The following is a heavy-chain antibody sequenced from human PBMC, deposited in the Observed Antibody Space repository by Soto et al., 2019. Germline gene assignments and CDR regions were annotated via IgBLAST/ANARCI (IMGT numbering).Heavy chain of an antibody. CDR1: GGSFSGYY. J-gene: IGHJ6*03. Sequence: SETLSLTCAVYGGSFSGYYWSWIRQPPGKGLEWIGEINHSGSTNYNPSLKSRVTISVDTSKNQFSLKLSSVTAADTAVYYCARGFYYGSGSYTYYYYYYMDVWGKGTTVTVSS. D-gene: IGHD3-10*01. CDR3: ARGFYYGSGSYTYYYYYYMDV. CDR2: INHSGST. V-gene: IGHV4-34*01.